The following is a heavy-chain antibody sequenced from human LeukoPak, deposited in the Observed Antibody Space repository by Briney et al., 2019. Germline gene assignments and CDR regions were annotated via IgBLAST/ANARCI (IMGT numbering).Heavy chain of an antibody. CDR1: GGSINTYY. CDR2: VYYTGTT. Sequence: PSETLSLTCTVSGGSINTYYWSWIRQPPGKGREWIGYVYYTGTTNYNPSLKSRVTMSVDTSKIQFSLRLTSVTAADTAVYYCARPHTSGWPPDAFDIWGQGTMVTVSS. V-gene: IGHV4-59*01. J-gene: IGHJ3*02. CDR3: ARPHTSGWPPDAFDI. D-gene: IGHD6-19*01.